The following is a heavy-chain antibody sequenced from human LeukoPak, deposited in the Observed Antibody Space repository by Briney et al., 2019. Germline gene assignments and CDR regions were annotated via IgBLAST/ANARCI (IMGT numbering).Heavy chain of an antibody. Sequence: SGTLSLTCTVSGGSISSTNWWSWIRQPPGKGLEWIGEINHSGSTNYNPSLKSRVTISVDTSKNQFSLKLSSVTAADTAVYYCAGYVVVVAVYAFDIWGQGTMVTVSS. CDR3: AGYVVVVAVYAFDI. J-gene: IGHJ3*02. CDR1: GGSISSTNW. CDR2: INHSGST. D-gene: IGHD2-15*01. V-gene: IGHV4-4*02.